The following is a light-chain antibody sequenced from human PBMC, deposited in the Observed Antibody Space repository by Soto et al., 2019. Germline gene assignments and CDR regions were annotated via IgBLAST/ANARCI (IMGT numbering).Light chain of an antibody. V-gene: IGKV4-1*01. J-gene: IGKJ4*01. CDR2: WAS. CDR3: KQYYSTPSLT. Sequence: IVMTQSPDSLAVSLGERATINCKSSQSVLYSSNNKNYLAWYQQKPGQPPKLLIYWASTRESGVPDRFSGSGSGTDFTLTISSLQAEDVAVYYCKQYYSTPSLTFGGGIKVEIX. CDR1: QSVLYSSNNKNY.